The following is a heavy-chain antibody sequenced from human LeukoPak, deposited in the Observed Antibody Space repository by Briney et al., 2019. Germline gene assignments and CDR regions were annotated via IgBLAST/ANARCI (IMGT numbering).Heavy chain of an antibody. CDR2: ISSSSSYT. CDR1: GFTFSDYY. D-gene: IGHD5-18*01. V-gene: IGHV3-11*06. J-gene: IGHJ4*02. CDR3: ARDGTTAMARVDY. Sequence: PGGSLRLSCAASGFTFSDYYMSWIRQAPGKGLEGVSYISSSSSYTNYADSVKGRFTISRDNAKNSLYLQMNSLRAEDTAVYYCARDGTTAMARVDYWGQGTLVTVSS.